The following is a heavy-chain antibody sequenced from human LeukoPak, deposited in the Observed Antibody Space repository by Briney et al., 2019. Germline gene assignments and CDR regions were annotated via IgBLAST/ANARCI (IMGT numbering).Heavy chain of an antibody. CDR3: AKDTTIFGVTPPDY. V-gene: IGHV3-43*02. J-gene: IGHJ4*02. Sequence: PGGSLRLSCAASGFTFSSYAMSWVRQAPGKGLEWVSLISGDGGSTYYADSMKGRFTISRDNSKNSLYLQMNSLRTEDTALYYCAKDTTIFGVTPPDYWGQGTLVTVSS. CDR1: GFTFSSYA. D-gene: IGHD3-3*01. CDR2: ISGDGGST.